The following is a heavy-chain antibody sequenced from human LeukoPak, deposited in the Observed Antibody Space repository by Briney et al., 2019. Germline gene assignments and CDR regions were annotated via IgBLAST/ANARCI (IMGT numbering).Heavy chain of an antibody. CDR3: TRFSTASSRPAYY. V-gene: IGHV4-38-2*01. Sequence: PSETLSLXCAVSGYSISTGYYWGWIRQSPGKGLAWIGNIYHSGITHYNPPLQGRVTLSVDTSKNQFSLNLNSVTAADTAVYYCTRFSTASSRPAYYWGQGTLVIVSS. CDR1: GYSISTGYY. CDR2: IYHSGIT. J-gene: IGHJ4*02. D-gene: IGHD2-21*01.